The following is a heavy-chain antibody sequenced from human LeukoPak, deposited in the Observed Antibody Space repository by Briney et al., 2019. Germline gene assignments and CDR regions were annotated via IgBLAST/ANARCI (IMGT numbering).Heavy chain of an antibody. CDR2: ISYDGSNK. J-gene: IGHJ4*02. V-gene: IGHV3-30-3*01. CDR1: GFTFSSYA. D-gene: IGHD6-13*01. Sequence: GGSLRLSCAASGFTFSSYAMHWVRQAPGKGLEWVAVISYDGSNKYYADSVKGRFTISRDNSKNTLYLQMNSLRAEDTAVYYCARDVLAAAGIPYFDYWGQGTLVTVSS. CDR3: ARDVLAAAGIPYFDY.